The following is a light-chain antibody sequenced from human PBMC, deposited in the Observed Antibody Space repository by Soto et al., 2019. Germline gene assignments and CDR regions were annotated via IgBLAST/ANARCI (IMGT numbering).Light chain of an antibody. CDR2: DAS. CDR3: QQRRSWPIT. V-gene: IGKV3-11*01. J-gene: IGKJ5*01. Sequence: EIVLTQSPATLSLSPGERATLSCRASQTDNNYLAWYQQKPGQAPRLLIYDASNRATGIPARFSGSGSETDFTLTISSLEPEDFAVYYCQQRRSWPITFGQGTRLEIK. CDR1: QTDNNY.